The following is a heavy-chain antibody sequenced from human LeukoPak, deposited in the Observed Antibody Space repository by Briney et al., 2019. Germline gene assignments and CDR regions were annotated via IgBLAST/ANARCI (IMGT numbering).Heavy chain of an antibody. CDR1: GDAITGSSYY. D-gene: IGHD3-22*01. Sequence: SETLSLTCTVSGDAITGSSYYWGWIRQPPGKGLEWIGSMYYSGSTYSNPSLKSRVTMSADTSKNQFSPKLSSVSAADTAVYYCARQYYDRTGYYYFDYWDQGTLVSVSS. J-gene: IGHJ4*02. CDR3: ARQYYDRTGYYYFDY. V-gene: IGHV4-39*01. CDR2: MYYSGST.